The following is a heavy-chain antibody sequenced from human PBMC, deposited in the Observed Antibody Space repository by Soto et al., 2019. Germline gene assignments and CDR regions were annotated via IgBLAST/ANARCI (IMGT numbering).Heavy chain of an antibody. J-gene: IGHJ4*02. CDR3: ARDSSIAVAGIDY. D-gene: IGHD6-19*01. CDR2: INAGNGNT. Sequence: VKVSCKASGYTFTSYAMHWVRQAPGQRLEWMGWINAGNGNTKYSQRFQGRVTITRDTSASTAYMELSSLRSEDTAVYYCARDSSIAVAGIDYWGQGTLVTVSS. V-gene: IGHV1-3*01. CDR1: GYTFTSYA.